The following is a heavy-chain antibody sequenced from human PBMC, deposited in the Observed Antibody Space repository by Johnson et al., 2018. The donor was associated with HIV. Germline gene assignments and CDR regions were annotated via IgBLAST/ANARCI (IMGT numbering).Heavy chain of an antibody. CDR1: GFTFSSYG. Sequence: QVQLVESGGGLVKPGGSLRLSCAASGFTFSSYGMHWVRQAPGKGLEWVAVIWYDGGNKYYADSVKGRFTVSRDNSKNTLYLQMNSLRAEDTALYYCARARRVVIGPDGFDIWGQGTMVTV. CDR2: IWYDGGNK. J-gene: IGHJ3*02. CDR3: ARARRVVIGPDGFDI. V-gene: IGHV3-33*08. D-gene: IGHD3-22*01.